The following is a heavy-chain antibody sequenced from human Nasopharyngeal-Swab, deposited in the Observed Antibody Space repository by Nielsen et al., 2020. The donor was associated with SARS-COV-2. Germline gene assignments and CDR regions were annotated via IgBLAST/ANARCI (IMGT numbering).Heavy chain of an antibody. CDR2: MNPNSGNT. Sequence: ASVKVSCKASGSTFTSYDINWVRQATGQGLEWMGWMNPNSGNTGYAQKFQGRVTMTRNTSISTAYMELSSLRSEDTAVYYCARAGKIQLWFNSLYYFDYWGQGTLVTVSS. CDR3: ARAGKIQLWFNSLYYFDY. CDR1: GSTFTSYD. V-gene: IGHV1-8*01. J-gene: IGHJ4*02. D-gene: IGHD5-18*01.